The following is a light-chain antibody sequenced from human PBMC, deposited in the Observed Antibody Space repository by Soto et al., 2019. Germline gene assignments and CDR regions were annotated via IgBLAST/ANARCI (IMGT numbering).Light chain of an antibody. V-gene: IGLV2-14*01. CDR2: DVN. CDR1: TSDVGAYNY. CDR3: SSFTSYSTYV. J-gene: IGLJ1*01. Sequence: QSVLTQPASVSGSPGQSITISCTGTTSDVGAYNYVSWYQLQTGKAPKLMIYDVNNRPSGVPNRFSGSKSDNTASLTISGLQAEDEADYYCSSFTSYSTYVFGTGTKLTVL.